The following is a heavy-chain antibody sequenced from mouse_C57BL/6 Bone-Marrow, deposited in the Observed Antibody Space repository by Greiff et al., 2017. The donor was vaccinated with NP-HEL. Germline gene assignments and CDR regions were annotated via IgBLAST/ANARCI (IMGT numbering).Heavy chain of an antibody. V-gene: IGHV5-17*01. CDR2: ISSGSSTI. CDR1: GFTFSDYG. J-gene: IGHJ4*01. D-gene: IGHD2-1*01. CDR3: AKIYYGNYVYAMDY. Sequence: VQLKESGGGLVKPGGSLKLSCAASGFTFSDYGMHWVRQAPEKGLEWVAYISSGSSTIYYADTVKGRFTISRDNAKNTLFLQMTSLRSEDTAMYYCAKIYYGNYVYAMDYWGQGTSVTVSS.